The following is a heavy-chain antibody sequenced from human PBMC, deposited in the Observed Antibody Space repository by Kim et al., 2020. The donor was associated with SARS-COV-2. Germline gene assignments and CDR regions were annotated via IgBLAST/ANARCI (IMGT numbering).Heavy chain of an antibody. V-gene: IGHV5-10-1*01. D-gene: IGHD3-10*01. J-gene: IGHJ4*02. CDR1: GYSFTSYW. CDR2: IDPSDSYT. Sequence: GESLQISCKGSGYSFTSYWISWVRQMPGKGLAWMGRIDPSDSYTNYSPSFQGHVTISADKSISTAYLQWSSLKASDTAMYYCARYRGGVWFGEFHFDYWGQGTLVTVSS. CDR3: ARYRGGVWFGEFHFDY.